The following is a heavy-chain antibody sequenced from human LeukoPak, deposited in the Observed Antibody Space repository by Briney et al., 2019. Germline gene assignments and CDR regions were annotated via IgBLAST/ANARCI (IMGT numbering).Heavy chain of an antibody. D-gene: IGHD3-22*01. Sequence: GGSLRLSCAASGFTFSCYAMTWVRQAPGKGLEWVSVISGSGGSIYYADSVKGRFTISRDNSKNTLCLQMNSLRAEDTAVYYCAKYDSSGYYFDYWGQGTLVTVSS. CDR3: AKYDSSGYYFDY. CDR1: GFTFSCYA. CDR2: ISGSGGSI. V-gene: IGHV3-23*01. J-gene: IGHJ4*02.